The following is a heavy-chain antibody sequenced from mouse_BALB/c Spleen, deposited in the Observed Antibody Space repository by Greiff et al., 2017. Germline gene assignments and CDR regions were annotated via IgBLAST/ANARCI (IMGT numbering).Heavy chain of an antibody. J-gene: IGHJ2*01. CDR1: GFTFSSYT. V-gene: IGHV5-6-4*01. Sequence: EVMLVESGGGLVKPGGSLKLSCAASGFTFSSYTMSWVRQTPEKRLEWVATISSGGSYTYYPDSVKGRFTISRDNAKNTLYLQMSSLKSEDTAMYYCTREDYGYPLDYWGQGTTLTVSS. CDR3: TREDYGYPLDY. D-gene: IGHD2-2*01. CDR2: ISSGGSYT.